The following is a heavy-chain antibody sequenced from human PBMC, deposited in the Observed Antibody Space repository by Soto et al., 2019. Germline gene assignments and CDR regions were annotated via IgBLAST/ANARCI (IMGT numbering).Heavy chain of an antibody. CDR2: IIPIFGNT. CDR1: GGTFSSYA. CDR3: ARSQGIAAAGMAAFDI. V-gene: IGHV1-69*05. J-gene: IGHJ3*02. Sequence: GASVKVSCKASGGTFSSYAISWVRQAPGQGLEWMGGIIPIFGNTNYAQKFQDRVTITRDRSMSTAYMELSSLRSEDTAMYYCARSQGIAAAGMAAFDIWGQGTMVTVS. D-gene: IGHD6-13*01.